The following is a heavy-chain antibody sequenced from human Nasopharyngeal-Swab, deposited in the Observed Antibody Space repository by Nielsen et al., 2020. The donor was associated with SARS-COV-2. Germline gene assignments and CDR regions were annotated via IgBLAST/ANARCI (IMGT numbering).Heavy chain of an antibody. CDR2: ISSSGSTI. CDR1: GFTFSSYE. CDR3: ARTPTRYDSRDRGAFDI. Sequence: GGSLRLSCAASGFTFSSYEMNWVRQAPGKGLEWVSYISSSGSTIYYADSVKGRFTISRDNAKNSLYLQMNSLRAEDTAVYYCARTPTRYDSRDRGAFDIWGQGTMVTASS. D-gene: IGHD3-22*01. V-gene: IGHV3-48*03. J-gene: IGHJ3*02.